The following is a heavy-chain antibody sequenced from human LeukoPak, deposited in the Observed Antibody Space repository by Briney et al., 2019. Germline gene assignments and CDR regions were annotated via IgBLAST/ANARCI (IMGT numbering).Heavy chain of an antibody. Sequence: GGSLRLSCAASGFTFSDHYMTWRRQAPGKGLEWLSYISNSGVTIKYADSVRGRFTISRDNAKNSLYLQMNGLRAEDTAVYYRTRDPRVVDYWGQGTLVTVSS. CDR2: ISNSGVTI. CDR1: GFTFSDHY. D-gene: IGHD6-6*01. V-gene: IGHV3-11*01. J-gene: IGHJ4*02. CDR3: TRDPRVVDY.